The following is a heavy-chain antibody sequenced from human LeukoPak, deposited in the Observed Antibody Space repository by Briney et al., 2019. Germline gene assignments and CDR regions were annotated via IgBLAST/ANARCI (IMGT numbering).Heavy chain of an antibody. V-gene: IGHV3-48*04. CDR2: ISSSSSTI. D-gene: IGHD6-13*01. CDR1: GFTFSSYS. Sequence: HPGGSLRLSCAASGFTFSSYSMNWVRQAPGKGLEWVSYISSSSSTIYYADSVKGRFTISRDNAKNSLYLQMNSLRAEDTAVYYCARDYSSSWYPTNNWFDPWGQGTLVTVSS. CDR3: ARDYSSSWYPTNNWFDP. J-gene: IGHJ5*02.